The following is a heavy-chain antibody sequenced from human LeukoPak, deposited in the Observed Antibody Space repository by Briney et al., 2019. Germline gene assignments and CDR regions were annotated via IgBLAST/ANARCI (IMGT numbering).Heavy chain of an antibody. CDR1: GFTFSSYW. CDR2: INPDGRDT. Sequence: GGSLRLSCAASGFTFSSYWMSWVRQAPGKGLEWVAHINPDGRDTYYVDSVKGRFTISRDNAQNSMYLQMNSLRVEDTAAYYCTSWGDTTAEYFQRWGQGTLVTVSS. J-gene: IGHJ1*01. V-gene: IGHV3-7*01. D-gene: IGHD2-21*02. CDR3: TSWGDTTAEYFQR.